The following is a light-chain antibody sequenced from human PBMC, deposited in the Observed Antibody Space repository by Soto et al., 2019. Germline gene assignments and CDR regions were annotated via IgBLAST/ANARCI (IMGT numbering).Light chain of an antibody. Sequence: DIQLTQSPSFLSASVGDRVIITCRASQDIASYLAWYQQKPGKAPKLLIYAASTLESGVPSRFSGSGSGTEFTLTISSLQHEDFATYYCQQINNYPLTFGQGTKVEIK. V-gene: IGKV1-9*01. CDR1: QDIASY. CDR2: AAS. J-gene: IGKJ1*01. CDR3: QQINNYPLT.